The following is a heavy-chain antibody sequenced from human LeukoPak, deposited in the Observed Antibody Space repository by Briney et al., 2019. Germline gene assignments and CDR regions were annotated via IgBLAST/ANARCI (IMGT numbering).Heavy chain of an antibody. CDR3: AKASLRYFDWFSDY. J-gene: IGHJ4*02. V-gene: IGHV3-23*01. Sequence: GGSLRLSCAASGFTFSSYAMSWVRQAPGMGLEWVAAISGSGGSTYYADSVKGRFTISRDNSRNTLHLQVNSLRAEDTAVYSCAKASLRYFDWFSDYWGQGTLVTVSS. D-gene: IGHD3-9*01. CDR1: GFTFSSYA. CDR2: ISGSGGST.